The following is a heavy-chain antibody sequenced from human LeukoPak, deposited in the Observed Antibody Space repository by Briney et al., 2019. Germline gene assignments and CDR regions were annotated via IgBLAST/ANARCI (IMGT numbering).Heavy chain of an antibody. CDR3: ARGRSVDY. CDR2: IYYTGST. Sequence: SETLSLTCTVSGGSINNINYYWGWIRQPPGKGLEYIGNIYYTGSTYYNPSLKSRVTISLDTSKNQFSLRLSSVTAADTAVYYCARGRSVDYWGQGILVTVSS. V-gene: IGHV4-39*07. J-gene: IGHJ4*02. CDR1: GGSINNINYY.